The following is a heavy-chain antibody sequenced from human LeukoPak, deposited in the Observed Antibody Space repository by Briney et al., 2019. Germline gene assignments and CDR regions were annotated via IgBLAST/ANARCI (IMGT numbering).Heavy chain of an antibody. D-gene: IGHD2-15*01. V-gene: IGHV1-46*01. J-gene: IGHJ4*02. CDR2: INPRGGST. Sequence: GASVKVSCKVSGYTFIDYYMHWVRQAPGQGLEWMGVINPRGGSTTYAQKFQGRVTMTRDTSTRTLYMELSSLRSDDTAVYYCARKMTGYSYYFDYWGQGTLVTVAS. CDR1: GYTFIDYY. CDR3: ARKMTGYSYYFDY.